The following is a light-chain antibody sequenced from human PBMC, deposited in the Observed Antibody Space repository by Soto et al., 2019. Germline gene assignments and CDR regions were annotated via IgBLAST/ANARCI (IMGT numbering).Light chain of an antibody. CDR1: SSDVGGYNF. CDR2: EVN. CDR3: NSYAGSNIYV. Sequence: QSVLTQPPSASGSPGQSVTISCTGTSSDVGGYNFVSWYQHHPGKAPKLIIYEVNKRPSGVPNRFSGSKSGNTASLTVSGLQAEDEADYYCNSYAGSNIYVFGPGTKLTVL. V-gene: IGLV2-8*01. J-gene: IGLJ1*01.